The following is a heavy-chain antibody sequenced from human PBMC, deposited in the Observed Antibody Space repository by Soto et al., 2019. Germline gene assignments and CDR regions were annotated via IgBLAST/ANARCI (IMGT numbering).Heavy chain of an antibody. CDR2: IYYSGST. Sequence: TSETLSLTCTVSGGSISSGGYYWSWIRQHPGKGLEWIGYIYYSGSTYYNPSLKSRVTISVDTSKNQFSLKLSSVTAADTAVYYCARDTHGPEERVWGQGTTVTVSS. CDR1: GGSISSGGYY. D-gene: IGHD2-8*01. CDR3: ARDTHGPEERV. V-gene: IGHV4-31*03. J-gene: IGHJ6*02.